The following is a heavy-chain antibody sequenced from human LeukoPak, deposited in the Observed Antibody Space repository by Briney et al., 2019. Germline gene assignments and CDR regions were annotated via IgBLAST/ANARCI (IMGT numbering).Heavy chain of an antibody. CDR1: GFTFSSYS. CDR2: ISSSSRYI. Sequence: GGSLRLSCAASGFTFSSYSMNWVRQAPGKGLEWVSSISSSSRYIYYADSVKGRFTISRDNAKKSLYLEMNSLRAEDTAVYYCARGFEVIADSSGYDYWGQGILVIVSS. CDR3: ARGFEVIADSSGYDY. J-gene: IGHJ4*02. D-gene: IGHD3-22*01. V-gene: IGHV3-21*01.